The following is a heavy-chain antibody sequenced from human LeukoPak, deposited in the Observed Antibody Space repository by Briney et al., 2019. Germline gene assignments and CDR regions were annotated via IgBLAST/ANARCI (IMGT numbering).Heavy chain of an antibody. D-gene: IGHD2-2*01. CDR2: ISYDGSNK. CDR3: ARDGEDIVVVPAATSRFDY. Sequence: GRSLRLSCAAPGFTFSSYAMHWVRQAPGKGLEWVAVISYDGSNKYYADSVKGRFTISRDNSKNTLYLQMNSLRAEDTAVYYCARDGEDIVVVPAATSRFDYWGQGTLVTVSS. V-gene: IGHV3-30*04. J-gene: IGHJ4*02. CDR1: GFTFSSYA.